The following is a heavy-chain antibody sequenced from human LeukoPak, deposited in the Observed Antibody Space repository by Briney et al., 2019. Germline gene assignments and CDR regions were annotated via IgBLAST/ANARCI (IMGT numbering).Heavy chain of an antibody. CDR1: GYTFTGYY. D-gene: IGHD1-26*01. CDR3: ARSSLRATNRLGY. J-gene: IGHJ4*02. Sequence: ASVKVSCKASGYTFTGYYLHWVRQAPGQGLEWMGWINPNSGGTNYAQKFQGRVTMTRDTSISTAYMELSRLRSDDTAVYYCARSSLRATNRLGYWGQGTLVTVSS. V-gene: IGHV1-2*02. CDR2: INPNSGGT.